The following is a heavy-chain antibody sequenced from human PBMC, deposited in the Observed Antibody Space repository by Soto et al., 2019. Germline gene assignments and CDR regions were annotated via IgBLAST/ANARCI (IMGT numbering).Heavy chain of an antibody. CDR3: ARAPIAVAANDY. V-gene: IGHV4-30-4*02. CDR1: GGSISSGDYY. Sequence: SETLSLTCTVSGGSISSGDYYWSWIRQPPGKGLEWIGYIYYSGSTYYNPSLKSRVTISVDTSKNQFSLKLSSVTAADTAVYYVARAPIAVAANDYWGQGIRVTVSS. D-gene: IGHD6-19*01. CDR2: IYYSGST. J-gene: IGHJ4*02.